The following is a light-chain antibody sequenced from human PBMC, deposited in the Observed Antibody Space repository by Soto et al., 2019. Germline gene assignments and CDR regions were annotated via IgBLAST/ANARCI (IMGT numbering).Light chain of an antibody. CDR3: QQANSFPIT. J-gene: IGKJ5*01. V-gene: IGKV1D-12*01. CDR1: QGITNR. CDR2: EAS. Sequence: DIQMTQSPSSVSASEGDRVTITFRASQGITNRLAWYQQKPGKAPKLLIYEASTLQSGVPSRISGSGSGTDFTLTISSLQPEDFATYYCQQANSFPITFGQGTLLAIK.